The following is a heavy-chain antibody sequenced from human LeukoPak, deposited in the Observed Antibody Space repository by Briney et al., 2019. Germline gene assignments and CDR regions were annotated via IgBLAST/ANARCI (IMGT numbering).Heavy chain of an antibody. Sequence: GGSLRLSCAASGFTFRNYGMSWVRQAPGKGLEWVSGISGSAGSTYYADSVKGRFTISRDNAKNSLYLQMNSLRAEDTAVYYCAELGITMIGGVWGKGTTVTISS. J-gene: IGHJ6*04. V-gene: IGHV3-23*01. CDR3: AELGITMIGGV. D-gene: IGHD3-10*02. CDR1: GFTFRNYG. CDR2: ISGSAGST.